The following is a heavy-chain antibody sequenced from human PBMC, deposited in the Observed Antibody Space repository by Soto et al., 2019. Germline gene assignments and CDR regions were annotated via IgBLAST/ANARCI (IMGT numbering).Heavy chain of an antibody. CDR2: IYYSGST. V-gene: IGHV4-61*05. Sequence: SETLSLTCTVSGGSISSSSYYWGWIRQPPGKGPEWIGYIYYSGSTNYNPSLKSRVTISVDTSKNQFSLKLSSVTAADTAVYYCARAYGGYADYWGQGALVTVSS. J-gene: IGHJ4*02. CDR1: GGSISSSSYY. CDR3: ARAYGGYADY. D-gene: IGHD5-12*01.